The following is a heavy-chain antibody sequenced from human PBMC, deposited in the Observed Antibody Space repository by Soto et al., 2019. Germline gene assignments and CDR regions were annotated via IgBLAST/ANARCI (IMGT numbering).Heavy chain of an antibody. CDR2: IYYSGST. CDR3: ATYSSSWYVVY. J-gene: IGHJ4*02. D-gene: IGHD6-13*01. V-gene: IGHV4-39*01. CDR1: GGSISSSSYY. Sequence: SETLSLTCTVSGGSISSSSYYWGWVRQPPGKGLEWIGSIYYSGSTYYNPSLKSRVTISVDTSKNQFSLKLSSVTAADTAVYYCATYSSSWYVVYWGQGTLVTVSS.